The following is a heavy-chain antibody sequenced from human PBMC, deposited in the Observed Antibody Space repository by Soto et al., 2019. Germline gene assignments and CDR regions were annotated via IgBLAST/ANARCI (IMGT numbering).Heavy chain of an antibody. Sequence: QVQLQQWGAGLLKPSETLSLTCAVYGGSFSGYYWSWIRQPPGKGLEWIGEINHSGSTNYNPSLXIXVXXSVDTSKDQCSLKLSSVTAADTAVYYCARGYKHDYWGQGTLVTVSS. V-gene: IGHV4-34*01. J-gene: IGHJ4*02. CDR3: ARGYKHDY. D-gene: IGHD1-20*01. CDR1: GGSFSGYY. CDR2: INHSGST.